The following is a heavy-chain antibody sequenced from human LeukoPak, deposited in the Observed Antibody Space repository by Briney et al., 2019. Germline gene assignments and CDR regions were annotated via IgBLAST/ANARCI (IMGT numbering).Heavy chain of an antibody. D-gene: IGHD2-15*01. V-gene: IGHV1-24*01. CDR1: GYTLTELS. CDR2: FDPEDGET. J-gene: IGHJ6*02. CDR3: ATVGYCSGGSCYEGDYYYYGMDV. Sequence: ASVKVSCKVSGYTLTELSMHWVRQAPGKGLEWMGGFDPEDGETIYAQKFQGRVTMTEDTSTDTAYMELSSLRSEDTAVYYCATVGYCSGGSCYEGDYYYYGMDVWGQGTTLTVSS.